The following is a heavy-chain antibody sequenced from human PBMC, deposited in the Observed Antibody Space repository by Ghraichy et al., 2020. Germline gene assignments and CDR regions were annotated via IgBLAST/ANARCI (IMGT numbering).Heavy chain of an antibody. CDR1: GFTFSSYS. J-gene: IGHJ4*02. CDR3: ARGGGYYLFDS. Sequence: GESLNISCAVSGFTFSSYSMNWVRQAPGKGLEWVSYISSSSSTIYYADSVKGRFTISRDNAKNSLYLQMNSLRAEDTAVYYCARGGGYYLFDSWGQGTLVTVSS. V-gene: IGHV3-48*01. D-gene: IGHD3-22*01. CDR2: ISSSSSTI.